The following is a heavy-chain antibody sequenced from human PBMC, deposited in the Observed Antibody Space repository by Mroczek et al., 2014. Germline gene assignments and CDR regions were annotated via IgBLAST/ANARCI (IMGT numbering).Heavy chain of an antibody. CDR1: GFTFSSYG. Sequence: QVQLVESGGGVVQPGRSLRLSCAASGFTFSSYGMHWVRQAPGKGLEWVAVIWYDGSNKYYADSVKGRFTISRDNSKNTLYLQMNSLRAEDTAVYYCARDLSYSSGYPGMIDIVGPRDKWSPSLQ. V-gene: IGHV3-33*01. CDR3: ARDLSYSSGYPGMIDI. D-gene: IGHD3-22*01. J-gene: IGHJ3*02. CDR2: IWYDGSNK.